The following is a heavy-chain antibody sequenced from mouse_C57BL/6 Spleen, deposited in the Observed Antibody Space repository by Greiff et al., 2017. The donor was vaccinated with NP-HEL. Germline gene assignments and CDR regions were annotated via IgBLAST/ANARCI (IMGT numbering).Heavy chain of an antibody. J-gene: IGHJ2*01. CDR1: GFTFSSYA. D-gene: IGHD4-1*01. V-gene: IGHV5-9-1*02. Sequence: EVKVVESGEGLVKPGGSLKLSCAASGFTFSSYAMSWVRQTPEKRLEWVAYISSGGDYIYYADTVKGRFTISRDNARNTLYLQMSSLKSEDTAMYYCTSQTGDFDYWGQGTTLTVSS. CDR2: ISSGGDYI. CDR3: TSQTGDFDY.